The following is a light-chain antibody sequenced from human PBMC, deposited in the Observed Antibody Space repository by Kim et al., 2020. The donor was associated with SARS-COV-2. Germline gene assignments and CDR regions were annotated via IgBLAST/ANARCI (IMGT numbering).Light chain of an antibody. CDR1: QDIRPF. J-gene: IGKJ2*01. CDR2: AAS. V-gene: IGKV1-17*03. Sequence: SASVGDRVTITCRASQDIRPFLTWFQHKPGKVPTRLIYAASTLQSGVPSRFSGSGSGTEFTLPISSLQPDDFTTYYCLQHRIYPYTFGQGTKLEI. CDR3: LQHRIYPYT.